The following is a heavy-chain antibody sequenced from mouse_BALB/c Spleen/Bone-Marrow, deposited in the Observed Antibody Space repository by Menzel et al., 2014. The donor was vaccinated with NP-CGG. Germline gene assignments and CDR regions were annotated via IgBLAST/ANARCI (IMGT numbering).Heavy chain of an antibody. CDR3: TRGRTWDFDH. CDR1: GYTFTSYY. J-gene: IGHJ2*01. CDR2: INPSNGGT. D-gene: IGHD4-1*01. Sequence: SGAELVKPGASVKLSCKASGYTFTSYYMYWVKQRPGQGLEWIGEINPSNGGTNFNEKFKSRATLTVDKSSSTAYVQLSSLTSEDSAVYYCTRGRTWDFDHWGQGTTLTVSS. V-gene: IGHV1S81*02.